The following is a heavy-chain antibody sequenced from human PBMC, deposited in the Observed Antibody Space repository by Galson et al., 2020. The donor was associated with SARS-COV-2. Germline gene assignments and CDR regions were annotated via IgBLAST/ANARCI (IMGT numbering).Heavy chain of an antibody. CDR3: AKALPLQYYYDSSGYLGVQSAGDF. CDR1: GFTFSSYA. J-gene: IGHJ4*02. CDR2: ISYDGSNK. Sequence: GGSLRLSCAASGFTFSSYAMHWVRQAPGKGLEWMAVISYDGSNKYCADSVKGRFTISRDNSKNTLYLQMNSLTAEDTAVYYCAKALPLQYYYDSSGYLGVQSAGDFWGQGTLVTVSS. V-gene: IGHV3-30-3*01. D-gene: IGHD3-22*01.